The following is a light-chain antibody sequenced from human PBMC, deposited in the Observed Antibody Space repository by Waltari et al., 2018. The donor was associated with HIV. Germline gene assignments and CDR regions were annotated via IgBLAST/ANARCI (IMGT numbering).Light chain of an antibody. CDR2: EVS. CDR1: SNDIGYYNS. J-gene: IGLJ1*01. V-gene: IGLV2-14*03. CDR3: SSYTGTYTLYV. Sequence: QSALTQPASVSGSPGQSLNISCTGTSNDIGYYNSVPSYQQHPGKAPKLIIYEVSNRPSGVSNRFSGSKSDNTASLTISGLQAEDEAHYYCSSYTGTYTLYVFGTGTEVTVL.